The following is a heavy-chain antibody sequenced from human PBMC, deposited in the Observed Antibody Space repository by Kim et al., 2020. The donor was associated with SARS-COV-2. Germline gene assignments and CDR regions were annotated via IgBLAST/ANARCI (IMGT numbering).Heavy chain of an antibody. CDR2: IYYSGST. CDR3: ARDGQDRVTMIVDPGAFDI. CDR1: GGSISSGGYY. V-gene: IGHV4-31*03. J-gene: IGHJ3*02. Sequence: SETLSLTCTVSGGSISSGGYYWSWIRQHPGKGLEWIGYIYYSGSTYYNPSLKSRVTISVDTSKNQFSLKLSSVTAADTAVYYCARDGQDRVTMIVDPGAFDIWGQGTMVTVSS. D-gene: IGHD3-22*01.